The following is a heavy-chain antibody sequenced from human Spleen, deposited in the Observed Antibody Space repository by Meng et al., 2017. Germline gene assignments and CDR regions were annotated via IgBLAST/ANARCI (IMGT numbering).Heavy chain of an antibody. CDR2: IDWDDDK. CDR3: ARIPRGSVSGYYSDY. CDR1: GGSISSYYW. J-gene: IGHJ4*02. D-gene: IGHD5/OR15-5a*01. V-gene: IGHV2-70*18. Sequence: TLSLTCTVSGGSISSYYWSWIRQPPGKALEWLALIDWDDDKYYSTSLKTRLTISKDTSKNQVVLTMTNMDPGDTATYYCARIPRGSVSGYYSDYWGQGTLVTVSS.